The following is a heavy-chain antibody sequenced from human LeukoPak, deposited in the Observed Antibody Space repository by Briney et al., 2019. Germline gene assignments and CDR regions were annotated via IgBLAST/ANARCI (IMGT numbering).Heavy chain of an antibody. V-gene: IGHV5-51*01. J-gene: IGHJ4*02. CDR1: GYRFTNYW. CDR2: IYPGDSDT. D-gene: IGHD2-2*02. CDR3: AIGGDSSTSCYRCFNF. Sequence: GESLKISCTGSGYRFTNYWIGWVRQMPGKGLEWMGVIYPGDSDTRYSASFQGQVTISADKSITTAYLQWSSLKASDTAMYYCAIGGDSSTSCYRCFNFWGQGTLVTVSS.